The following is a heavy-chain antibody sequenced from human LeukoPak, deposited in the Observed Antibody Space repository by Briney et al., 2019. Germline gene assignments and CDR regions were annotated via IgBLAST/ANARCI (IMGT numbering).Heavy chain of an antibody. D-gene: IGHD2-8*02. CDR3: ARDQTAVTGVWGTIDY. J-gene: IGHJ4*02. CDR2: ISYDGSNT. V-gene: IGHV3-30*03. CDR1: GFPFSSYS. Sequence: GGSLRLSCAASGFPFSSYSMTWVRQAPGKGLEWVAIISYDGSNTFYGDSVRGRFTISRDNSKKTLYLQMNSLRTEDTAVYYCARDQTAVTGVWGTIDYWGQGTLVTVSS.